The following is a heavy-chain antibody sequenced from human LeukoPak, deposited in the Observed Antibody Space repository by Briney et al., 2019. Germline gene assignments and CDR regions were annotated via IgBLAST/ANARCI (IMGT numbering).Heavy chain of an antibody. CDR1: GFTFSGSW. CDR2: INQDGSET. Sequence: GGSLRLSCAASGFTFSGSWMDWVRQAPGKGLEWVANINQDGSETYYVDSAKGRFTISSDNAKNSLYLQMDSLRVEDTAMYYCTKALDFWGQGTLVTVSS. V-gene: IGHV3-7*01. J-gene: IGHJ4*02. CDR3: TKALDF.